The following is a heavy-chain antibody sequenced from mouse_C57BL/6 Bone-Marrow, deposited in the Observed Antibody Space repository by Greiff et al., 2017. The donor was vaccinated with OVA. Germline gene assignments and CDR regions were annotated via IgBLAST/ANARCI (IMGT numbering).Heavy chain of an antibody. CDR2: IDPSDSYT. J-gene: IGHJ1*03. CDR3: ARWGYFDV. Sequence: VQLQQPGAELVMPGASVKLSCKASGYTFTSYWMHWVKQRPGHGLEWIGEIDPSDSYTNYNQKFKGKSTLTVDKSSSTAYMQLSSLTSEDSAVYYCARWGYFDVWGTGTTVTVSS. V-gene: IGHV1-69*01. CDR1: GYTFTSYW.